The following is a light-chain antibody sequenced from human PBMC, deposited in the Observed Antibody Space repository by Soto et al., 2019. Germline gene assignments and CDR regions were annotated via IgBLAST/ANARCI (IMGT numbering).Light chain of an antibody. CDR1: SSDVGSYNS. V-gene: IGLV2-14*03. CDR2: DVN. J-gene: IGLJ1*01. CDR3: RSFTSSTSYV. Sequence: QSALAQPASVSGSPGQSITISCTGTSSDVGSYNSVSWYQQYPGKAPTLMIHDVNNRPSGISNRFSGSKSGNTASLTISGLQAEDEADYYCRSFTSSTSYVFGSGTKVTV.